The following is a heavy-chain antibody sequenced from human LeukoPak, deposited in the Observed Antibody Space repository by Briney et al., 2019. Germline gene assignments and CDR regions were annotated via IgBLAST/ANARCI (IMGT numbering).Heavy chain of an antibody. CDR2: IYYSGST. V-gene: IGHV4-59*01. J-gene: IGHJ4*02. CDR1: GGSISSYY. D-gene: IGHD6-13*01. Sequence: SETLSLTCTVSGGSISSYYWSWIRQPPGKGLEWIGYIYYSGSTNYNPSLKSRVTISVHTSKNQFSLKLSSVTAADTAVYYCARLLGSSWYIDYWGQGTLVTVSS. CDR3: ARLLGSSWYIDY.